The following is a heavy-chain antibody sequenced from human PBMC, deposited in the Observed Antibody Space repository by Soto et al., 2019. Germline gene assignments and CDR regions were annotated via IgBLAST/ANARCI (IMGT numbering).Heavy chain of an antibody. CDR1: GGSISGYY. Sequence: LSLTCTVSGGSISGYYWSWIRQPPGKGLEWIGYIYYSGSTNYNPSLKSRVTIPLDTSKNQFSLRLRSVTAADTAVYYCERARYDSSVYYYFDYWGQGTLVTVSS. CDR2: IYYSGST. J-gene: IGHJ4*02. CDR3: ERARYDSSVYYYFDY. V-gene: IGHV4-59*01. D-gene: IGHD3-22*01.